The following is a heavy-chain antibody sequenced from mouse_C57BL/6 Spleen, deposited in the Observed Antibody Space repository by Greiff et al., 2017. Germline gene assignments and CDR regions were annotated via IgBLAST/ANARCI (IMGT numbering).Heavy chain of an antibody. Sequence: VNVVESGAELVKPGASVKISCKASGYAFSSYWMNWVKQRPGKGLEWIGQIYPGDGDTNYNGKFKGKATLTADKSSSTAYMQLSSLTSEDSAVYFCARGGPYAMDYWGQGTSVTVSS. J-gene: IGHJ4*01. CDR1: GYAFSSYW. CDR2: IYPGDGDT. CDR3: ARGGPYAMDY. V-gene: IGHV1-80*01.